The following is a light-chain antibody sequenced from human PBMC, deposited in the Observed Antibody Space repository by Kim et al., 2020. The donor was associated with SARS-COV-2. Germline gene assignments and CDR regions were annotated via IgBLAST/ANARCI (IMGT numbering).Light chain of an antibody. J-gene: IGLJ2*01. CDR1: KLGDKY. V-gene: IGLV3-1*01. CDR2: QDN. CDR3: QAWDSSTVV. Sequence: SYELTQPPSVSVSPGQTASITCSGDKLGDKYACWYQQKPRQSPVLVIYQDNKRPSGIPERFSGSNSGNTATLTISGTQAMDEADYYCQAWDSSTVVFGGG.